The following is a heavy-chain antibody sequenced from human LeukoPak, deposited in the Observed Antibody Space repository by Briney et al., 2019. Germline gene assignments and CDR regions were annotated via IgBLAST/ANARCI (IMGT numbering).Heavy chain of an antibody. CDR3: ARGGPAPHRITLIVVASSTDAFDI. CDR2: ISAYNGDT. Sequence: ASVKVSCKASGYTFTSYGISWERQAPGQGLEWMGRISAYNGDTNYAQKLQGRVTMTTDTSTSTAYMELRSLRSDDTAVYYCARGGPAPHRITLIVVASSTDAFDIWGQGTMVTVSS. V-gene: IGHV1-18*01. J-gene: IGHJ3*02. D-gene: IGHD3-22*01. CDR1: GYTFTSYG.